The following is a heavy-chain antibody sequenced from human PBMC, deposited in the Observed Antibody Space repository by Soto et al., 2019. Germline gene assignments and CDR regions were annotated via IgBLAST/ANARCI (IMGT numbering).Heavy chain of an antibody. CDR2: IKGKADGGTT. D-gene: IGHD5-12*01. J-gene: IGHJ4*02. V-gene: IGHV3-15*01. CDR1: GFTFSNAW. CDR3: TSGDIVGTIRPYDY. Sequence: GGSLRLSCAGSGFTFSNAWMSWVRQAPGKGLQWVGRIKGKADGGTTGYAAPVKGRFTISRDDSKNTLYLQMNSLKTEDTAVYYCTSGDIVGTIRPYDYWGQGTLVTVSS.